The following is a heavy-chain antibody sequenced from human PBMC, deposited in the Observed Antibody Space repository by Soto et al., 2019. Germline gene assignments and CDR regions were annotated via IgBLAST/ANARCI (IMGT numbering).Heavy chain of an antibody. V-gene: IGHV1-3*01. Sequence: ASVKVSCKASGYTFTNYAIHWVRQAPGQRLEWMGWINAGNGDTKYSQKFQGRVTITRDTSASTAYIELSSLRSEDTAVYYCARYSSNWYTDAFDIWGQGTMVTVSS. CDR3: ARYSSNWYTDAFDI. CDR1: GYTFTNYA. CDR2: INAGNGDT. J-gene: IGHJ3*02. D-gene: IGHD6-13*01.